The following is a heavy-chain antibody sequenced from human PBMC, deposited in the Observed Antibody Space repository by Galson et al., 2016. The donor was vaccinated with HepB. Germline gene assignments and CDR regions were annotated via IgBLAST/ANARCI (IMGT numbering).Heavy chain of an antibody. V-gene: IGHV1-69*13. CDR3: ARGEYFFDF. CDR2: LIPLFDTP. J-gene: IGHJ4*02. Sequence: SVKVSCKASGGTFSTSPIAWVRQAPGQGLEWVGGLIPLFDTPNYAQKFQGRVTITADEATSTGYMEVNSLRSDDTAVYYCARGEYFFDFWGKGTLVTVSS. CDR1: GGTFSTSP. D-gene: IGHD3-10*01.